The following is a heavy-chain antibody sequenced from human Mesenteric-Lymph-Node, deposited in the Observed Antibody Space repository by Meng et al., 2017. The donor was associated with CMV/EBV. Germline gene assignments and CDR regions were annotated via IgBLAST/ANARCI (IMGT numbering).Heavy chain of an antibody. V-gene: IGHV3-23*03. D-gene: IGHD6-13*01. J-gene: IGHJ5*02. Sequence: GGSLRLSCEVSGFSFGAYWMNWIRQAPGKGLEWVSVISRDGANTYYADSVKGRFTISRDDSKNTLYLQMNSLRAEDTAVYYCAKDTYSSSWYNWFDPWGQGTLVTVSS. CDR1: GFSFGAYW. CDR2: ISRDGANT. CDR3: AKDTYSSSWYNWFDP.